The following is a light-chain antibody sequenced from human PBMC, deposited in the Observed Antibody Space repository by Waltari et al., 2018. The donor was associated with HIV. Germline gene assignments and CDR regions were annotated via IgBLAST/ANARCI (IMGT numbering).Light chain of an antibody. CDR1: SRDVGAYTF. CDR2: GVN. CDR3: SSYAGPNHLL. Sequence: QSALTQPPSASGSPGQSVTFSCTGTSRDVGAYTFFSWYQQHPGKAPKLIIYGVNRRPSGVPDRFSGSKSGNTASLTVSGLQADDEADYYCSSYAGPNHLLFGGGTKLTVL. V-gene: IGLV2-8*01. J-gene: IGLJ2*01.